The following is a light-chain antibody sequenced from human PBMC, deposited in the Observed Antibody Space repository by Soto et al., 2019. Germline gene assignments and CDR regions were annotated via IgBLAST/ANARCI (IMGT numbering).Light chain of an antibody. CDR2: GAS. CDR1: QSVSGN. CDR3: QQFNSWPRT. J-gene: IGKJ1*01. Sequence: IVMTQSPATVSASPGERVTLSCRASQSVSGNVAWYHQKPGQPPMLLVHGASTTATDIPARFVGSGSETDFTRTITRLESEDFGTFYCQQFNSWPRTFGQGTKVEIK. V-gene: IGKV3-15*01.